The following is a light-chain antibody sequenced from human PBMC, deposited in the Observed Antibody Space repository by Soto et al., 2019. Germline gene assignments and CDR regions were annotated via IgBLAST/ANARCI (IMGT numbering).Light chain of an antibody. J-gene: IGKJ5*01. V-gene: IGKV3D-15*01. CDR3: QQSYSTPPT. Sequence: VMTKSPATLAVSPGERATLSCRASQSVSSNLAWHQQKPGQAPRLLIYDASSRATGVPDRFSGSGSGTDFTLTISSLQPEDFATYYCQQSYSTPPTFGQGTRLEIK. CDR1: QSVSSN. CDR2: DAS.